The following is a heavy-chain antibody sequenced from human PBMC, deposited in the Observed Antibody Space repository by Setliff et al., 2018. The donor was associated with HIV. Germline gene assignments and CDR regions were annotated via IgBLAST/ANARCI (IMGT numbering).Heavy chain of an antibody. V-gene: IGHV4-61*09. Sequence: SETLSLTCTVSGGSMSSGSYSWTWLRQPAGKEPELIGHVYVGGTVIYNPSLASRLTISIVPSKNQFSLDLRSVTAADTAKYYCARGRTIGVSAVFFDPWGQGRPVTVSS. J-gene: IGHJ5*02. CDR1: GGSMSSGSYS. D-gene: IGHD3-3*01. CDR2: VYVGGTV. CDR3: ARGRTIGVSAVFFDP.